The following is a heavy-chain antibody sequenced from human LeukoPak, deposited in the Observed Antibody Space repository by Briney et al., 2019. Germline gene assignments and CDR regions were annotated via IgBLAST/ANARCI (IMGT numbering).Heavy chain of an antibody. CDR1: GGSISSSSYY. D-gene: IGHD3-16*01. V-gene: IGHV4-39*07. CDR2: IYHSGST. J-gene: IGHJ4*02. Sequence: ASETLSLTCTVSGGSISSSSYYWGWIRQPPGKGLEWIGSIYHSGSTYYNPSLKSRVTISVDTSKNQFSLKLSSVTAADTAVYYCARAPFMSAFDYWGQGTLVTVSS. CDR3: ARAPFMSAFDY.